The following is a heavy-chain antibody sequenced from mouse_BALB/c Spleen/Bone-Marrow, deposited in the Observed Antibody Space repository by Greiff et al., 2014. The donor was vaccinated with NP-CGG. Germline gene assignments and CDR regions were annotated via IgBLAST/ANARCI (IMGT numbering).Heavy chain of an antibody. J-gene: IGHJ2*01. Sequence: QVQLQQPGPQLVRPGASVKISCKASGYSFTGYWMHWVKQRPGQGLEWIGMIDPSDSETXXNQKFKDKATLTVDKSSSTAYMQLSSPTSEDSAVYYCASLYGYLFDYWGQGTTLTVSS. CDR1: GYSFTGYW. CDR3: ASLYGYLFDY. CDR2: IDPSDSET. V-gene: IGHV1S126*01. D-gene: IGHD2-2*01.